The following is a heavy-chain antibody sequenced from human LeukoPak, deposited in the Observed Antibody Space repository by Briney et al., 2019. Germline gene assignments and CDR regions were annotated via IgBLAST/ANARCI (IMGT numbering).Heavy chain of an antibody. Sequence: GGSLRLSCAASGFTFSSYGMHWVRQAPGKGLEWVTVISYDGRNIYYADSVKGRFTISRDNSKNTLYLQMNSLRAEDTAVYYCAKAFGYCSGGSCYYYYYGTDVWGKGTTVTVSS. D-gene: IGHD2-15*01. J-gene: IGHJ6*04. CDR2: ISYDGRNI. CDR3: AKAFGYCSGGSCYYYYYGTDV. CDR1: GFTFSSYG. V-gene: IGHV3-30*18.